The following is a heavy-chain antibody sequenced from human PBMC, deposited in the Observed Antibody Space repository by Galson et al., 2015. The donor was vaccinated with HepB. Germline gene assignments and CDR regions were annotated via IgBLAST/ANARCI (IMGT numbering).Heavy chain of an antibody. CDR1: GFYFSSYT. CDR2: ISYDGSNN. V-gene: IGHV3-30*04. Sequence: SLRLSCAASGFYFSSYTMHWVRQAPGKGLEWVALISYDGSNNYYADSVKGRFTISRDNSKNTVYLQINSLRAEDTAVYFCAVCFSTSCYAAENFQHWGQGTLVTVSS. CDR3: AVCFSTSCYAAENFQH. D-gene: IGHD2-2*01. J-gene: IGHJ1*01.